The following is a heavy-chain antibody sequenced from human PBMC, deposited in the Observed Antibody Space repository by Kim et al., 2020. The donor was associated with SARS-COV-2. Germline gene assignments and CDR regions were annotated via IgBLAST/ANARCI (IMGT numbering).Heavy chain of an antibody. J-gene: IGHJ5*02. CDR1: GGSFSGYY. CDR2: INHSGST. V-gene: IGHV4-34*01. CDR3: ARAAEYRPSPPADRNWFDP. Sequence: SETLSLTCAVYGGSFSGYYWSWIRQPPGKGLEWIGEINHSGSTNYNPSLKSRVTISVDTSKNQFSLKLSSVTAADTAVYYCARAAEYRPSPPADRNWFDPWGQGTLVTVSS. D-gene: IGHD6-6*01.